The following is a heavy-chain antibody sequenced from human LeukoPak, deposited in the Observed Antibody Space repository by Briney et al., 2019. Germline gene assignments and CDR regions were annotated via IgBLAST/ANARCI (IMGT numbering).Heavy chain of an antibody. CDR3: ARALLRDLLWFGGAFDY. J-gene: IGHJ4*02. CDR2: ISYDGSNK. CDR1: GFTFSSYA. D-gene: IGHD3-10*01. V-gene: IGHV3-30*04. Sequence: GGSLRLSCAASGFTFSSYAMYWVRQAPGKGLEWVAVISYDGSNKYYADSVKGRFTISRDNSKNTLYLQMNSLRAEDTAVYYCARALLRDLLWFGGAFDYWGQGTLVTVSS.